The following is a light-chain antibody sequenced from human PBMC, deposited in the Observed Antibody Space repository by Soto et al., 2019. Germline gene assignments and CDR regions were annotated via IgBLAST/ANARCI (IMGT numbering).Light chain of an antibody. CDR1: QSVXXN. CDR3: QQYNNWPPNT. Sequence: EIVMTQSPXXLXXXXXXXXXXXXXXXQSVXXNLAWYQQKPGQAPRLLIYGASTRATGIPARFSGSGSGTEFTLTISSLQSEDFAVYYCQQYNNWPPNTFGGGTKVEIK. CDR2: GAS. V-gene: IGKV3-15*01. J-gene: IGKJ4*01.